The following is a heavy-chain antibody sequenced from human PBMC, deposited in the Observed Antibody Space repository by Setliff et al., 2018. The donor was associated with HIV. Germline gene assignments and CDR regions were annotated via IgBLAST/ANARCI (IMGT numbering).Heavy chain of an antibody. V-gene: IGHV1-69*06. Sequence: SVKVSCKSPGYTFTKYGISWVRQAPGQGLELMGRIIPIFGTTNHAQKFQGRVTITADKSTSTAYMELSSLRSEDTAVYYCAREGGGHSTAFDYWGQGTLVTVSS. D-gene: IGHD4-17*01. J-gene: IGHJ4*02. CDR3: AREGGGHSTAFDY. CDR1: GYTFTKYG. CDR2: IIPIFGTT.